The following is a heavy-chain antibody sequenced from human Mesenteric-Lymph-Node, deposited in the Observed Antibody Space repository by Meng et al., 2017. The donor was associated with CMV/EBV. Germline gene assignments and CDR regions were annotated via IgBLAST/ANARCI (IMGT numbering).Heavy chain of an antibody. CDR3: ARVNSSGWSLGNYYYYGMDV. CDR1: GFTFSSYA. Sequence: GESLKISCAASGFTFSSYAMHWVRQAPGKGLEWVAVISYDGSNKYYADSVKGRFTISRDNSKNTLYLQMNSLRAEDTAVYYCARVNSSGWSLGNYYYYGMDVWGQGTTVTVSS. CDR2: ISYDGSNK. J-gene: IGHJ6*02. V-gene: IGHV3-30-3*01. D-gene: IGHD6-19*01.